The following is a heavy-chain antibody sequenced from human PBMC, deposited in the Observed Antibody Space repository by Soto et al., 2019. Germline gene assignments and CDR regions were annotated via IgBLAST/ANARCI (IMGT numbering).Heavy chain of an antibody. D-gene: IGHD3-10*01. V-gene: IGHV3-21*01. Sequence: GGSLRLSCAASGFTFSTYSMNWVRQAPGKGLEWVSSISSSSSYIYYADSVKGRFIISRDNAKNTLYLQMSSLRAEDTAVYYCARAGGRYYDSGSSSPDYWGQGTLVTVSS. J-gene: IGHJ4*02. CDR1: GFTFSTYS. CDR2: ISSSSSYI. CDR3: ARAGGRYYDSGSSSPDY.